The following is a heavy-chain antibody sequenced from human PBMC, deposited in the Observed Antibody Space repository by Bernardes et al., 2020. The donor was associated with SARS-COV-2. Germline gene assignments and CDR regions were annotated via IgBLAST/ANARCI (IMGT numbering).Heavy chain of an antibody. CDR1: GFTFSSYS. CDR3: ARDMHGNHDF. CDR2: ISSSSSYI. D-gene: IGHD1-1*01. J-gene: IGHJ4*02. V-gene: IGHV3-21*01. Sequence: GGSLRLSCAASGFTFSSYSMNWVRQAPGKGLEWVSSISSSSSYIYYADSVKGRFTISRDNAKNMLYLQMNNLRAEDTAVYYCARDMHGNHDFWGQGTLVTVSS.